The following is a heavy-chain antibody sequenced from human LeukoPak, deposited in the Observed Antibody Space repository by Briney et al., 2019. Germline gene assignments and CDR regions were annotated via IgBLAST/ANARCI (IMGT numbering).Heavy chain of an antibody. D-gene: IGHD3-9*01. CDR1: GGSISSGDYY. CDR3: ARLPNYDILTGFSWVFDY. J-gene: IGHJ4*02. Sequence: SQTLSLTCTVSGGSISSGDYYWSWIRQPPGKGLEWIGYIYYSGSTYYNPSLKSRVTISVDTSKNQFSLKLSSVTAADTAVYYCARLPNYDILTGFSWVFDYWGQGTLVTVSS. CDR2: IYYSGST. V-gene: IGHV4-30-4*01.